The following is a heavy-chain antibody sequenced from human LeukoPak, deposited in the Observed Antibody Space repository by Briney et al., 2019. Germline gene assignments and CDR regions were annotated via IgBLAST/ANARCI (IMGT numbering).Heavy chain of an antibody. J-gene: IGHJ3*02. CDR3: ARVRLYGAVGGTSAFDI. CDR2: INPSSGAT. Sequence: AASVTVSCTASGYTFTGYYMHWVRQAPGQGLEWMGWINPSSGATNYAQKFQGRVTMTRDTSISTVYLELSRLRSDDTAVYYCARVRLYGAVGGTSAFDIWGQGTLVTVSS. CDR1: GYTFTGYY. D-gene: IGHD1-26*01. V-gene: IGHV1-2*02.